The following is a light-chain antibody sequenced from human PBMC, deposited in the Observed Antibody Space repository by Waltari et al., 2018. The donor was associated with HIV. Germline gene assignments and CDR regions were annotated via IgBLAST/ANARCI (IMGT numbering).Light chain of an antibody. CDR3: QTWASGVVV. Sequence: QLVLTQSPSASASLGASVKLTCTLSSGHSNYAIAWYRQRPEKGPRYLMKINDDGSHAKVDVIPDRFSGSSSGAERYLTISSLQSEDEADYYCQTWASGVVVFGGGTKLTVL. CDR2: INDDGSH. CDR1: SGHSNYA. V-gene: IGLV4-69*01. J-gene: IGLJ2*01.